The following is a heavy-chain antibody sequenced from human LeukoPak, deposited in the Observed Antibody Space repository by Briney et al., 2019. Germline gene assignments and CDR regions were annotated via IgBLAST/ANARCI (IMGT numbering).Heavy chain of an antibody. J-gene: IGHJ4*02. V-gene: IGHV3-21*01. CDR3: VCSSAGDLFDY. Sequence: PGGSLRLSCAASGFTFSSHSMNWVRQAPGKGLEWVSSISSSSSYIYYADSVKGRFTISRDNAKNSLYLQMNSLRAEDTAVYYCVCSSAGDLFDYWGQGTLVTVSS. CDR1: GFTFSSHS. CDR2: ISSSSSYI. D-gene: IGHD6-13*01.